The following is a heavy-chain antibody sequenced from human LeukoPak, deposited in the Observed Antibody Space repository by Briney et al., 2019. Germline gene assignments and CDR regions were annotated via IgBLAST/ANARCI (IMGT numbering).Heavy chain of an antibody. J-gene: IGHJ4*02. V-gene: IGHV4-59*01. CDR2: IYYSGST. D-gene: IGHD3-3*01. CDR1: GGSISSYY. Sequence: SETLPLTCTVSGGSISSYYWSWIRQPPGKGLEWIGYIYYSGSTNYNPSLKSRVTISVDTSKNQFSLKLSSVTAADTAVYYCARTTHYDFWSGYFFDYWGQGTLVTVSS. CDR3: ARTTHYDFWSGYFFDY.